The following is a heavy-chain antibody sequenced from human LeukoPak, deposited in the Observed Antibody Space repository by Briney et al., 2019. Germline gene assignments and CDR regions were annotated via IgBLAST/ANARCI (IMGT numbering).Heavy chain of an antibody. CDR2: ISNSGDNT. V-gene: IGHV3-11*04. D-gene: IGHD3-3*01. CDR1: GFTFSDYY. J-gene: IGHJ1*01. CDR3: VRTLHFLEWSRSGPYFQH. Sequence: GGSLRLSCAASGFTFSDYYMTWLRQAPGKGLEWLSYISNSGDNTFYADSVKGRFTISRDNAKTSLYLQMNSLTAEDTAIYYCVRTLHFLEWSRSGPYFQHWGQGTLLTVSS.